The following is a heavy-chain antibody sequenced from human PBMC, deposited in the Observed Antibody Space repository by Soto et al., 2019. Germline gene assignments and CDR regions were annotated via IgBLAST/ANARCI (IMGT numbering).Heavy chain of an antibody. CDR2: IYHSGGT. J-gene: IGHJ6*02. D-gene: IGHD2-8*01. CDR3: ARAARLMVELYYYYGMDV. Sequence: PSETLSLTCAVSGGSISSSNWWSWVRQPPGKGLEWIGEIYHSGGTNYNPSLKSRVTISVDKSKNQFSLKLSSVTAADTAVYYCARAARLMVELYYYYGMDVWGQGTTVTVSS. V-gene: IGHV4-4*02. CDR1: GGSISSSNW.